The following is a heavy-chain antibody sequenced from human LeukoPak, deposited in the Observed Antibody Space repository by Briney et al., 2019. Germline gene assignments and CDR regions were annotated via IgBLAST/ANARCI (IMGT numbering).Heavy chain of an antibody. D-gene: IGHD3-10*01. CDR2: IDTSGST. Sequence: SETLSLTCTVSGGSIRSGIYYWGWIRQPAGKGLEWIGRIDTSGSTNYNPSLKRRVTISADTSGNLFSLKVISVTAADTAVYYCARYTSYYGSGSYLGWFDPWGQGTLVTVSS. J-gene: IGHJ5*02. CDR3: ARYTSYYGSGSYLGWFDP. CDR1: GGSIRSGIYY. V-gene: IGHV4-61*02.